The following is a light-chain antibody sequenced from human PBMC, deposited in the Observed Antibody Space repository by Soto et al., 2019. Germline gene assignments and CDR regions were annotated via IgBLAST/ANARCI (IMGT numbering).Light chain of an antibody. V-gene: IGKV1-5*03. CDR2: KAY. J-gene: IGKJ1*01. CDR3: QHYNSYSEA. CDR1: QTISSW. Sequence: DIQMPQSPSTLSGSVGDSVTITCRASQTISSWLAWYQQKPGKAPKLLIYKAYTLKSGVPPRLSGSGSGNEFTLTISSLQPDDGATDYGQHYNSYSEAFGQGTKVDI.